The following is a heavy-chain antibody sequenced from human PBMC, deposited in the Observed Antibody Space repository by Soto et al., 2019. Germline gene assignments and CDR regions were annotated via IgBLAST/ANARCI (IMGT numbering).Heavy chain of an antibody. V-gene: IGHV1-3*01. CDR3: ARAGTTVVTPLTYYFDY. Sequence: ASVKVSCKASGYTFTSYAMHWMRQAPGQRLEWMGWINAGNGNTKYSQKFQGRVTITRDTSASTAYMELSSLRSEDTAVHYCARAGTTVVTPLTYYFDYWGQGTLVTVSS. CDR2: INAGNGNT. J-gene: IGHJ4*02. CDR1: GYTFTSYA. D-gene: IGHD4-17*01.